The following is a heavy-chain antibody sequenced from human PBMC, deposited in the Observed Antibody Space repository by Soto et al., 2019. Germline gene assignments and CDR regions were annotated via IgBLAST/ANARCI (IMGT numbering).Heavy chain of an antibody. J-gene: IGHJ6*02. CDR2: IKQDGSEK. CDR1: GFTFSSYW. D-gene: IGHD3-16*02. Sequence: EVQLVESGGGLVQPGGSLRLSCAASGFTFSSYWMSWVRQAPGKGLEWVANIKQDGSEKYYVDSVKGRFIISRDNAKNSLYLQMNSLRAEDTAVYYCASGYPDPYYYYYGMDVWGQGTTVTVSS. V-gene: IGHV3-7*03. CDR3: ASGYPDPYYYYYGMDV.